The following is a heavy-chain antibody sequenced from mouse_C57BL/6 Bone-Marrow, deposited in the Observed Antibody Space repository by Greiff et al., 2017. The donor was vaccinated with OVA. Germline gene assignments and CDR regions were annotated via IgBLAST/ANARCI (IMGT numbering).Heavy chain of an antibody. D-gene: IGHD1-1*01. J-gene: IGHJ2*01. Sequence: QVQLQQPGAELVKPGASVKMSCKASGYTFTSYWITWVKQRPGQGLEWIGDIYPGSGSTNYNEKFKSKATLTVDTSSSTAYMQLSSLTSEDSAVYYCSRPLIYYDCWYFDYWGQGTTLTVSS. V-gene: IGHV1-55*01. CDR3: SRPLIYYDCWYFDY. CDR2: IYPGSGST. CDR1: GYTFTSYW.